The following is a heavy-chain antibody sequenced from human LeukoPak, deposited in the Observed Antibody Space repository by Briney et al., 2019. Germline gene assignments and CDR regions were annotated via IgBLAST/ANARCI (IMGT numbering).Heavy chain of an antibody. J-gene: IGHJ4*02. CDR1: GFTFSSYA. D-gene: IGHD2-2*02. CDR2: ISGSGGST. CDR3: AKGEGPLGYCDITSCYKGFDY. Sequence: PGGSLRLSCVASGFTFSSYAMSWVRQAPGKGLEWVSGISGSGGSTYYADSVKGRFTISRDNSKNTLYLQMNSLRAEDTAVYYCAKGEGPLGYCDITSCYKGFDYWGQGTLVTVSS. V-gene: IGHV3-23*01.